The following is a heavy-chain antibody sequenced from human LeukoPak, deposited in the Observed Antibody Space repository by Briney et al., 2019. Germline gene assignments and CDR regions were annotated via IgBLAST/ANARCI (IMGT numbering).Heavy chain of an antibody. V-gene: IGHV4-34*01. Sequence: SETLSLTCAVYGGSFSGYYWSWIRQPPGKGLEWSGEINHIGSTNYNPSLKSRVTISVDTSKNQFSLKLSSVTAADTAVYYCAGHPNPQKLYYDSSGYYYRRYYFDYWGQGTLVTVSS. J-gene: IGHJ4*02. CDR1: GGSFSGYY. CDR2: INHIGST. D-gene: IGHD3-22*01. CDR3: AGHPNPQKLYYDSSGYYYRRYYFDY.